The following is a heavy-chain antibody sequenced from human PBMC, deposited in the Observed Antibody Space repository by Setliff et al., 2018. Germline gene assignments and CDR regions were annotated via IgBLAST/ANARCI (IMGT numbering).Heavy chain of an antibody. CDR3: ATSYSGSYYGY. Sequence: ASVKVSCKASGYTFTGHYMYWVRQAPGQGLEWMGRINPSSGATIYAQKFQGRVTMTSDTSISTAYMELGRLRSDDTAVYFCATSYSGSYYGYWGQGTLVTVSS. CDR2: INPSSGAT. D-gene: IGHD1-26*01. CDR1: GYTFTGHY. V-gene: IGHV1-2*06. J-gene: IGHJ4*02.